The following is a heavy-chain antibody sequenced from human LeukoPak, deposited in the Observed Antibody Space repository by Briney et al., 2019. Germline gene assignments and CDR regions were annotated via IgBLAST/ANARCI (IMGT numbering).Heavy chain of an antibody. J-gene: IGHJ5*02. V-gene: IGHV4-4*07. CDR1: GGSISSYY. Sequence: PSETLSLTCTVPGGSISSYYWSWIRQPAGKGLEWIGRIYTSGSTNYNPSLKSRVTMSVDTSKNQFSLKLSSVTAADTAVYYCASLIYGSGSWTFDPWGQGTLVTVPS. CDR2: IYTSGST. CDR3: ASLIYGSGSWTFDP. D-gene: IGHD3-10*01.